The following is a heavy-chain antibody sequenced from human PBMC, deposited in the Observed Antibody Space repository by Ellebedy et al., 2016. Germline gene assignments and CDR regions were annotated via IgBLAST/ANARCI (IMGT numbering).Heavy chain of an antibody. CDR3: ARSVAGTAVSYYYYGMDV. Sequence: GESLKISCAVSGFTFSSHTLHWVRQAPGKGLEWVALLLYDGHTKRYADSVKGRFTISRDNSRNTLYLQMNSLRVEDTAVYYCARSVAGTAVSYYYYGMDVWGQGTTVTVSS. CDR1: GFTFSSHT. V-gene: IGHV3-30*04. D-gene: IGHD6-19*01. J-gene: IGHJ6*02. CDR2: LLYDGHTK.